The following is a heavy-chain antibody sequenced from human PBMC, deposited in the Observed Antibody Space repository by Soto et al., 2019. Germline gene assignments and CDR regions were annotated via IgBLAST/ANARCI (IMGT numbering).Heavy chain of an antibody. Sequence: QVQLQESGPGLVKPSQTLSLTCTVSGGSIRSGDYYWSWIRQPPGKGLEWIGYIYYSGSTYYNPSLKSRVTISVDTSKNQFSLKLSSVTAADTAVYYCARDRIGDYGDERFDPWGQGTLVTVSS. CDR2: IYYSGST. CDR1: GGSIRSGDYY. D-gene: IGHD4-17*01. V-gene: IGHV4-30-4*01. J-gene: IGHJ5*02. CDR3: ARDRIGDYGDERFDP.